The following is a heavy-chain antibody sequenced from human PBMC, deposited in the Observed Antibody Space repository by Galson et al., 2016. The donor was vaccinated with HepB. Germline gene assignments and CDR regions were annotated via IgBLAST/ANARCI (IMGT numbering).Heavy chain of an antibody. CDR1: GLNFSTFG. Sequence: SLRLSCAVSGLNFSTFGMHWVRQAPGKGLEWVAVIWHDGTNRYYSDSVKGRFTISRDNSNNTLYLQMNSLRVDGTTMYYCARVFRPETLDLWGQGTLVTVSS. D-gene: IGHD4-23*01. J-gene: IGHJ5*02. V-gene: IGHV3-33*01. CDR3: ARVFRPETLDL. CDR2: IWHDGTNR.